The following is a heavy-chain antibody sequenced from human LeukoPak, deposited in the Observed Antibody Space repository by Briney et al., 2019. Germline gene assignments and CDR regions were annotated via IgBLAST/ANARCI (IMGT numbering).Heavy chain of an antibody. CDR2: IIPIFGTA. V-gene: IGHV1-69*13. J-gene: IGHJ4*02. CDR1: GGTFSNYA. CDR3: ATEGAGSSWYRALDY. D-gene: IGHD6-13*01. Sequence: ASVNVSCKASGGTFSNYAINWVRQAPGQGLEWMGGIIPIFGTAYYEQNFQDRVTITADDSTRPAYMQLSSLRSEDTAVYYCATEGAGSSWYRALDYWGQGALVTVSS.